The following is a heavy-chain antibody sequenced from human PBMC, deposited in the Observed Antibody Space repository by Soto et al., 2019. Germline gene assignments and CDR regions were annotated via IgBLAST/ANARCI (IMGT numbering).Heavy chain of an antibody. D-gene: IGHD2-2*01. CDR2: ISGSGGST. J-gene: IGHJ4*02. Sequence: GGSLRLSCAASGFTFCSYAVSWVRQAPGKGLEWVSAISGSGGSTYYADSVKGRFTISRDNSKNTLYLQMNSLRAEDTAVYYCAKLVREYQLLLDYWGQGTLVTVSS. V-gene: IGHV3-23*01. CDR3: AKLVREYQLLLDY. CDR1: GFTFCSYA.